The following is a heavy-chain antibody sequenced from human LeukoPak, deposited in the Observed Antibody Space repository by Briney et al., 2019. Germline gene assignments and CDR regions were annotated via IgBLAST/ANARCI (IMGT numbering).Heavy chain of an antibody. J-gene: IGHJ4*02. Sequence: PSETLSLTCTVSGGSISSSSYYWGWIRQPPGKGLEWIGSIYYSGSTYYNPSLKSRVTISVDTSKNQFPLKLSSVTAADTAVYYCARGHYYGSGSYRTPALFDYWGQGTLVTVSS. CDR3: ARGHYYGSGSYRTPALFDY. D-gene: IGHD3-10*01. CDR2: IYYSGST. CDR1: GGSISSSSYY. V-gene: IGHV4-39*06.